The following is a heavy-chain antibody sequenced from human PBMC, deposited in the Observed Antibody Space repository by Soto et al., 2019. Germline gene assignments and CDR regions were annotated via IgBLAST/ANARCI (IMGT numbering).Heavy chain of an antibody. CDR2: ISGSGGST. Sequence: EVQLLESGGGLVQPGGSLRLSCAASGFTFSSYAMSWVRQAPGKGLEWVSGISGSGGSTYYADSVKGRFTISRDNSXTXPYVQMNSLRAEDTAVYYCAKSLRYELWTGYDAFDIWGQGTMVTVSS. J-gene: IGHJ3*02. V-gene: IGHV3-23*01. D-gene: IGHD3-3*01. CDR1: GFTFSSYA. CDR3: AKSLRYELWTGYDAFDI.